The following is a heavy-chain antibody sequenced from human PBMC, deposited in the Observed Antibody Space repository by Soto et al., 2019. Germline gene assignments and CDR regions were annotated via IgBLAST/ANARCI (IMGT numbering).Heavy chain of an antibody. CDR3: ARETRGYSSSWDY. V-gene: IGHV4-4*07. CDR1: GGSISGYY. CDR2: IYTSGST. J-gene: IGHJ4*02. Sequence: SETLSLTCTVSGGSISGYYWIWIRQPAGKGLEWIGRIYTSGSTNYNPSLKSRVTMSVDTSKNQFSLKLSSVTAADTAVYYCARETRGYSSSWDYWGQGTLVTVS. D-gene: IGHD6-13*01.